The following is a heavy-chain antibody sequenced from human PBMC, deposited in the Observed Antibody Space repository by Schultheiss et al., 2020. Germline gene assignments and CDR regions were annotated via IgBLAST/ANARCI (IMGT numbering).Heavy chain of an antibody. CDR2: IYYSGST. D-gene: IGHD2-2*01. CDR3: ARGGPLGYCSSTSCSISQYYYYGMDV. J-gene: IGHJ6*02. V-gene: IGHV4-59*12. Sequence: SETLSLTCTVSGGSISSYYWSWIRQHPGKGLEWIGYIYYSGSTYYNPSLKSRVTISVDTSKNQFSLKLSSVTAADTAVYYCARGGPLGYCSSTSCSISQYYYYGMDVWGQGTTVTVSS. CDR1: GGSISSYY.